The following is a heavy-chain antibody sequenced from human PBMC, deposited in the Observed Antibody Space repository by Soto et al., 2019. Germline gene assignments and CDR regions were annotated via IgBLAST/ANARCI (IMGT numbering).Heavy chain of an antibody. V-gene: IGHV1-2*04. CDR1: GYTFTGYY. CDR2: INPNSGGT. Sequence: ASVKVSCKASGYTFTGYYMHWVRQAPGQGLEWMGWINPNSGGTNYAQKFQGWVTMTRDTSISTAYMELSRLRSDDMAVYYCASYSSSSDPYYGMDVWGQGTTVTVSS. J-gene: IGHJ6*02. D-gene: IGHD6-6*01. CDR3: ASYSSSSDPYYGMDV.